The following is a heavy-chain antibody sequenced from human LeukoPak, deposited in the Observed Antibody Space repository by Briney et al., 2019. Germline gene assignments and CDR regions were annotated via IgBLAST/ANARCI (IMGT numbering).Heavy chain of an antibody. CDR2: ISYSGNT. Sequence: SETLSLTCTVSGGSIISSDYHWGWVRQPPGKGLEWIGTISYSGNTDYNPSLRSRVTISVDTSNNQFSLRLGSVTAADTAVYHCAGHCYSGPAKRVFDIWGQGTMVTVSS. CDR1: GGSIISSDYH. J-gene: IGHJ3*02. D-gene: IGHD5-12*01. V-gene: IGHV4-39*01. CDR3: AGHCYSGPAKRVFDI.